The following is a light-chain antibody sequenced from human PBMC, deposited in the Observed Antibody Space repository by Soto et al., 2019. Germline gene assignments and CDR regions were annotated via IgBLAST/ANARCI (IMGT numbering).Light chain of an antibody. V-gene: IGKV3-20*01. J-gene: IGKJ4*01. CDR2: GAS. CDR1: QSVGSGF. Sequence: EIVLTQSPATPSVSPGERATLSCRASQSVGSGFLAWYQQTRGQAPRLLIYGASTRATGIPDRFSGSGSGTDFTLTISRLEPEDFAVYYCQQYGSSPLTFGGGTKVDIK. CDR3: QQYGSSPLT.